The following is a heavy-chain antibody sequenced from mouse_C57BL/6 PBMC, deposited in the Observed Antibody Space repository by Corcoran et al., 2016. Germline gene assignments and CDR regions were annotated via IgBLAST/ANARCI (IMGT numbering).Heavy chain of an antibody. CDR2: INPNNGGT. J-gene: IGHJ4*01. V-gene: IGHV1-26*01. CDR1: GYTCTDYY. D-gene: IGHD2-12*01. CDR3: ARDDLRAMDY. Sequence: EVLLQQSGPELVKPGASVKISCKASGYTCTDYYMNWVKQSHGKSLEWIGDINPNNGGTSYNQKFKGKATLTVDKSSSTAYMELRSLTSEDSAVYYFARDDLRAMDYWGQGTAVTVSS.